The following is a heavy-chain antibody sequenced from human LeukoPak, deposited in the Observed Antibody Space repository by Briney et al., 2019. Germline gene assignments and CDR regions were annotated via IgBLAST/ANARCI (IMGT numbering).Heavy chain of an antibody. J-gene: IGHJ3*02. Sequence: GGSLRLSCAASGFTFSSYWMHWVRQAPGKGLAWVSRINSDGSSTSYADSVKGRFTISRDNAKNSLYLQMSSLRAEDTALYYCARVGRWTDSSGLNAFDIWGQGTMVTVSS. CDR3: ARVGRWTDSSGLNAFDI. D-gene: IGHD3-22*01. CDR2: INSDGSST. CDR1: GFTFSSYW. V-gene: IGHV3-74*01.